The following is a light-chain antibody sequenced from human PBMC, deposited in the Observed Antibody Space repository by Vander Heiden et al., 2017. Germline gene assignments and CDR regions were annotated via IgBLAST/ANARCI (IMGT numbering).Light chain of an antibody. V-gene: IGLV2-11*02. CDR3: CSYAGSSWV. CDR1: SSDVGKYHH. Sequence: ALTPPRSVSGSPGPTVTLSCTETSSDVGKYHHIPWYQPPPGQAPTPMIYSVTTRPSGVPDGFSGSKSVNTASLTISGHKAEDEADYYCCSYAGSSWVFGGGTKLTVL. J-gene: IGLJ3*02. CDR2: SVT.